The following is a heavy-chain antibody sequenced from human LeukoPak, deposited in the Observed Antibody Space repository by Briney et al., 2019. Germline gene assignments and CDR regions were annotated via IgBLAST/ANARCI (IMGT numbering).Heavy chain of an antibody. D-gene: IGHD1-26*01. CDR1: GFTFSNSA. V-gene: IGHV1-58*02. Sequence: SVKVSCKTSGFTFSNSAMQWVRQARGQRLEWIGRIIVGSGRTHYAQNLQERITITRDMSTNTAYMELISLRSDDTAVYYCAAELYSGTYGRCCSFAFWGQGTQVTVSS. J-gene: IGHJ4*02. CDR3: AAELYSGTYGRCCSFAF. CDR2: IIVGSGRT.